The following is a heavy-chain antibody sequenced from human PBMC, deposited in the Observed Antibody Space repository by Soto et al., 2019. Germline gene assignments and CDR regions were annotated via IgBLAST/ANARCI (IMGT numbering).Heavy chain of an antibody. D-gene: IGHD2-2*01. CDR1: GFTFSSYA. CDR3: AKNHIVVVPAAIGLSY. Sequence: GGSLRLSCAASGFTFSSYAMSWVRQAPGKGLEWVSAISGSGGSTYYADSVKGRFTISRDNSKNTLYLQMNSLGAEDTAVYYCAKNHIVVVPAAIGLSYWGQGTLVTVSS. V-gene: IGHV3-23*01. J-gene: IGHJ4*02. CDR2: ISGSGGST.